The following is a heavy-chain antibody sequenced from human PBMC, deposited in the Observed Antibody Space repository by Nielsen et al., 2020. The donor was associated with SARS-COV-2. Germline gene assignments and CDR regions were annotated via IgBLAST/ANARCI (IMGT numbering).Heavy chain of an antibody. CDR2: ISSSGSTI. CDR1: GFTFSDYY. D-gene: IGHD3-3*01. CDR3: AKDRGIFGVVPYFDY. J-gene: IGHJ4*02. Sequence: GESLKISCAASGFTFSDYYMSWIRQAPGKGLEWVSYISSSGSTIYYADSVKGRFTISRDNAKNSLYLQMNSLRAEDTAVYYCAKDRGIFGVVPYFDYWGQGTLVTVSS. V-gene: IGHV3-11*01.